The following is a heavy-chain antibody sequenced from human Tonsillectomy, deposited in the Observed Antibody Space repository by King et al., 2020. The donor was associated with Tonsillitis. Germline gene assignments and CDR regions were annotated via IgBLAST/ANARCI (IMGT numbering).Heavy chain of an antibody. CDR2: ISGSTSTT. Sequence: VQLVESGGGLVQPGGSLRLSCVASGFTFSSFDMNWVRQAPGKGLEWVAGISGSTSTTYYADSVKGRSTISRDDSKNTLSLQMNSLRLEDTAIYYCTKAWGFSSSSRGGSYYYGMDVWGQGTTVTVSS. D-gene: IGHD6-6*01. CDR3: TKAWGFSSSSRGGSYYYGMDV. CDR1: GFTFSSFD. V-gene: IGHV3-23*04. J-gene: IGHJ6*02.